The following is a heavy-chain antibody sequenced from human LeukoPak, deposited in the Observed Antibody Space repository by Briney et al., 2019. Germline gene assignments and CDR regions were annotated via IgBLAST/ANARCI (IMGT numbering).Heavy chain of an antibody. V-gene: IGHV3-7*01. CDR2: IKQDGSEK. D-gene: IGHD2-2*01. J-gene: IGHJ4*02. Sequence: GGSLRLSCAASGFTFSSYWMSWVRQAPGKGLEWVANIKQDGSEKYYVDSVKGRFTISRDNAKNSLYLQMNSLRAEDTAVYYCARAHVYCSSTSCSVWGQGTLVTVSS. CDR1: GFTFSSYW. CDR3: ARAHVYCSSTSCSV.